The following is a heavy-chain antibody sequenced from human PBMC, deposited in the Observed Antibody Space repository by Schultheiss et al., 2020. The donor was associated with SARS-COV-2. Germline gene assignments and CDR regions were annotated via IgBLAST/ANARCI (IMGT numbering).Heavy chain of an antibody. D-gene: IGHD3-3*01. J-gene: IGHJ6*02. CDR2: INHSGST. V-gene: IGHV4-34*01. CDR3: ARGGFGVVGDYYGMDV. CDR1: GGSFSGHY. Sequence: SETLSLTCGVNGGSFSGHYWSWIRQSPGKGLEWIGEINHSGSTNYNPSLMSRVSISLDTSKNQFSLKLSSVTAADTAVYYCARGGFGVVGDYYGMDVWGQGTTVTVSS.